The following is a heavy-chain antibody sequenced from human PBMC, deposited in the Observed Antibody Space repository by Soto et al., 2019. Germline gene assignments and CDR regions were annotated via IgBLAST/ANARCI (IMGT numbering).Heavy chain of an antibody. V-gene: IGHV1-3*05. J-gene: IGHJ4*02. CDR3: ARVSCWYLLDY. D-gene: IGHD6-19*01. Sequence: QVRLVQSGAEEKKPGASVKVSCKASGYTFTSYAMHWVRQAPGQRLEWMGWINVGNGNTKYSQKFQGSVTLTRDTSASTAYRDLSSRRSEETAVYSCARVSCWYLLDYWGQGTLVTISS. CDR1: GYTFTSYA. CDR2: INVGNGNT.